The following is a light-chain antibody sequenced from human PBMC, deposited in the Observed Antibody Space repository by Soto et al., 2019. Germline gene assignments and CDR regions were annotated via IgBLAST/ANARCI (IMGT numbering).Light chain of an antibody. Sequence: AIEMTQSPSSRSALVGDRVTILCRAIKYLSYDLGWYQQKPGKAPKVLIQAASSLQSGVPSRFSGSGSGTDFTLTISSLQPEDFATYYCLQDYTYPLTFGGGTKVEIK. CDR3: LQDYTYPLT. CDR1: KYLSYD. J-gene: IGKJ4*01. V-gene: IGKV1-6*02. CDR2: AAS.